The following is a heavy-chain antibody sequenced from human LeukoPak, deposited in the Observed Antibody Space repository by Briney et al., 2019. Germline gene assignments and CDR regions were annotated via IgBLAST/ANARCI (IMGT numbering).Heavy chain of an antibody. V-gene: IGHV4-59*08. J-gene: IGHJ3*02. CDR2: IYYSGST. Sequence: PSETLSLTCTVSGGSISSDYWSWIRQPAGRRLEWIGYIYYSGSTNYNPSLKSRVTISVDTSKNQFSLKLSSVTAADTAVYYCARLLTEWELLEKVGDAFDIWGQGTMVTVSS. D-gene: IGHD1-26*01. CDR3: ARLLTEWELLEKVGDAFDI. CDR1: GGSISSDY.